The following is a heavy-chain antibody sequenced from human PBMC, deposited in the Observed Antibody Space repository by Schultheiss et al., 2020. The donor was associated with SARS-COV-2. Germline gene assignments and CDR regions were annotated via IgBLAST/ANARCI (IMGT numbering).Heavy chain of an antibody. Sequence: SETLSLTCTVSGGSISSSSYYWGWIRQPPGKGLEWIGSIYYSGSTNYNPSLKSRVTISVDTSKNQFSLKLSSVTAADTAVYYCARRRGYSYDKRSYYYYYMDVWGKGTTVTVSS. D-gene: IGHD5-18*01. CDR1: GGSISSSSYY. J-gene: IGHJ6*03. CDR3: ARRRGYSYDKRSYYYYYMDV. CDR2: IYYSGST. V-gene: IGHV4-39*07.